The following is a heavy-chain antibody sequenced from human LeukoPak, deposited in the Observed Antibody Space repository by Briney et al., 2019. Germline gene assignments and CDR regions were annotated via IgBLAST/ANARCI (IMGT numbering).Heavy chain of an antibody. CDR1: GFTYSLHW. D-gene: IGHD3-22*01. V-gene: IGHV3-7*01. Sequence: PGGSLRLSCAASGFTYSLHWMHWVRQAPGKGLEWVANIKKDGSEKYYVDSVKGRFTISRDNAERSLYLQMNRLRAEDTAVYYGARGCAVGYYWADWGQRTLVTVSS. J-gene: IGHJ4*02. CDR2: IKKDGSEK. CDR3: ARGCAVGYYWAD.